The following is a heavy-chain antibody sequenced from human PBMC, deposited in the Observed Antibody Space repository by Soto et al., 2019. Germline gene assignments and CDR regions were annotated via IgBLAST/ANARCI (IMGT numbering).Heavy chain of an antibody. D-gene: IGHD6-13*01. V-gene: IGHV1-69*01. CDR1: GGTFSSYA. Sequence: SVKGSCKASGGTFSSYAISWGRQAPVQGLEWMGGIIPIFGTANYAQKFQGRVTITADESTSTAYMELSSLRSEDTAVYYCARASRRTGFVIAAADSDWFDPWGQGTLVTVSS. J-gene: IGHJ5*02. CDR2: IIPIFGTA. CDR3: ARASRRTGFVIAAADSDWFDP.